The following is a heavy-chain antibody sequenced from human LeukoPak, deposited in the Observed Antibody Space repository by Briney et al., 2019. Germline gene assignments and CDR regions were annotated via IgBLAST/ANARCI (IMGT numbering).Heavy chain of an antibody. CDR2: ISWNSGSI. CDR1: GFTFDDYA. D-gene: IGHD3-10*01. CDR3: AKDGDTMVRGVITYFDY. Sequence: GRSLRLSCAASGFTFDDYAMHWVGQAPGKGLEWVSGISWNSGSIGYADSVKGRFTISRDNAKNSLYLQMNSLRAEDTALYYCAKDGDTMVRGVITYFDYWAQGTLVTVSS. J-gene: IGHJ4*02. V-gene: IGHV3-9*01.